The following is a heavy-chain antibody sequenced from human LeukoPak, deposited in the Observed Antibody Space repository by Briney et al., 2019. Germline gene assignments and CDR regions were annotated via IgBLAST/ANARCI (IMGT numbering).Heavy chain of an antibody. CDR1: GYSFTSYD. J-gene: IGHJ6*02. V-gene: IGHV1-8*01. D-gene: IGHD3-10*01. CDR2: MNPNSGST. Sequence: GASVTVSFTASGYSFTSYDINWVRQATGQGREGMGWMNPNSGSTGYAQKFQGRLTMARNTSTSTVYMELGSLRSEDTATYFCARAQNYYGSGKYYYYGMDVWGQGTTVIVSS. CDR3: ARAQNYYGSGKYYYYGMDV.